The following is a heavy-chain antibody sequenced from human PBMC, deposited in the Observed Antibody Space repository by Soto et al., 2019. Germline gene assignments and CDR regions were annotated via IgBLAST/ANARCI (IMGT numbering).Heavy chain of an antibody. CDR2: IWYDGSNK. D-gene: IGHD2-21*01. V-gene: IGHV3-33*01. CDR3: ARGSVIDYYYYGMDV. J-gene: IGHJ6*02. Sequence: GGSLRLSCAASGFTFSSYGMHWVRQAPGKGLEWVAVIWYDGSNKYYADSVKGRFTISRDNSKNTLYLQMNSLRAEDTAVYYCARGSVIDYYYYGMDVWGQGTTVTVSS. CDR1: GFTFSSYG.